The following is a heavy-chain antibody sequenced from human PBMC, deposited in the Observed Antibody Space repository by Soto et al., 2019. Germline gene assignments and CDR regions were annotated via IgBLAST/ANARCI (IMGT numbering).Heavy chain of an antibody. CDR3: AREEGDVGGIVGATAGGMDV. CDR2: IIPILGIA. CDR1: GGTFSSYT. J-gene: IGHJ6*02. V-gene: IGHV1-69*08. D-gene: IGHD1-26*01. Sequence: QVQLVQSGAEVKKPGSSVKVSCKASGGTFSSYTISWVRQAPGQGLEWMGRIIPILGIANYAQKFQGRVTITADKSTSTDYMELSSLRTEDTAVYYWAREEGDVGGIVGATAGGMDVWGQGTTVTVSS.